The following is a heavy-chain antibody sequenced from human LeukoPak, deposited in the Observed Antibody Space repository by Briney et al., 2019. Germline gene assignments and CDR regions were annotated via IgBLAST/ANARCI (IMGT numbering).Heavy chain of an antibody. CDR1: GDSISSGSYY. CDR3: ASEGVVRYLFDY. J-gene: IGHJ4*02. D-gene: IGHD3-3*01. Sequence: SETLSLTCTVSGDSISSGSYYWIWIRQPGGKRLEWIGRIYTSGITNYNPSLKSRVTISVDTSKNQFSLKLSSVTAADTAFYYCASEGVVRYLFDYWGQGTPVTVSS. CDR2: IYTSGIT. V-gene: IGHV4-61*02.